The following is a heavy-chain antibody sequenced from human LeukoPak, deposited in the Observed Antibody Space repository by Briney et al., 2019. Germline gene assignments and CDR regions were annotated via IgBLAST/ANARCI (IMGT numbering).Heavy chain of an antibody. CDR3: AILVPAANLTPNFAWFDP. CDR1: GWSFSGYY. Sequence: SETLSLTCAVYGWSFSGYYWSWIRQPPGKGLEWIGEINHSGSTNYNPSLKSRVAISVDTSKNQFSLKLSSVTAADTAVYYCAILVPAANLTPNFAWFDPWGQGTLVTVSS. D-gene: IGHD2-2*01. CDR2: INHSGST. J-gene: IGHJ5*02. V-gene: IGHV4-34*01.